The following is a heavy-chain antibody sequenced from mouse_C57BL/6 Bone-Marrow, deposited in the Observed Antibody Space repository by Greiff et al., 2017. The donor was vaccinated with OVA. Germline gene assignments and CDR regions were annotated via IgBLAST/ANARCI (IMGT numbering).Heavy chain of an antibody. D-gene: IGHD1-1*01. CDR2: INPNNGGT. J-gene: IGHJ4*01. CDR1: GYTFTDYN. Sequence: EVMLVESGPELVKPGASVKIPCKASGYTFTDYNMDWVKQSHGKSLEWIGDINPNNGGTIYNQKFKGKATLTVDKSSSTAYMELRSLTSEDTAVYYCAVTTSRGYAMDYWGQGTSVTVSS. CDR3: AVTTSRGYAMDY. V-gene: IGHV1-18*01.